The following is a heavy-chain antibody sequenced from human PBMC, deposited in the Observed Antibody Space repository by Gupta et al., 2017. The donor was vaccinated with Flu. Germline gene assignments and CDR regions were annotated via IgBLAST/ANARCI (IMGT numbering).Heavy chain of an antibody. CDR2: IDKSARRI. Sequence: EVQLLESGGGLVQPGGSLSLSCEASGFPFSNYNRSWGRQAPGEGLEWVSLIDKSARRIVYADSVRGRVTISRDKSKKTLFLQMNNLRAEDTAVYFWAREGLPLAGYDYWGQGTLVTVSS. V-gene: IGHV3-23*05. CDR3: AREGLPLAGYDY. D-gene: IGHD6-19*01. J-gene: IGHJ4*02. CDR1: GFPFSNYN.